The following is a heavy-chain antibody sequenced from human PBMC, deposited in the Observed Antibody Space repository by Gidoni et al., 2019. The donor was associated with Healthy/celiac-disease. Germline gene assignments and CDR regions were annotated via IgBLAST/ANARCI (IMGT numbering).Heavy chain of an antibody. V-gene: IGHV1-18*01. D-gene: IGHD3-22*01. CDR1: GYTFTSYG. CDR2: ISAYNGNT. J-gene: IGHJ4*02. Sequence: QVQLVQSGAEVKKPGASVKVSCKASGYTFTSYGISWVRQAPGQGLEWMGWISAYNGNTNYAQKLQGRVTMTTDTSTSTAYMELRSLRSDDTAVYYCARVPYYYDSSGYKEVDYWGQGTLVTVSS. CDR3: ARVPYYYDSSGYKEVDY.